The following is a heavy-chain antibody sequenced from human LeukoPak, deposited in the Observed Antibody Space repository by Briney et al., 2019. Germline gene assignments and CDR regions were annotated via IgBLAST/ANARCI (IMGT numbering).Heavy chain of an antibody. CDR1: GYSFTNYW. V-gene: IGHV5-51*01. CDR2: IYPGDSDT. Sequence: GESLKISCKGSGYSFTNYWIGWVRQMPGKGLEWMGIIYPGDSDTKYSPSFQGQVTISADKSTSTAYLQWSSLKASDTAMYYCARRDYYDSSGYIDYWGQGTLVTVSS. D-gene: IGHD3-22*01. CDR3: ARRDYYDSSGYIDY. J-gene: IGHJ4*02.